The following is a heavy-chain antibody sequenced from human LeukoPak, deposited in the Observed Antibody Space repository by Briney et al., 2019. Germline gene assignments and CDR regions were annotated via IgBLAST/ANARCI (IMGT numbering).Heavy chain of an antibody. Sequence: RASVKVSFKGSGYSFTSYWIGWVRQMPGKGLGWMGIIYPGDSDTRYSPSFQGQVTISADKSISPAYLQWSSLKASDTAMYYCARHAYYYDSSGYCLPSYYYYMDVWGKGTTVTVYS. V-gene: IGHV5-51*01. CDR3: ARHAYYYDSSGYCLPSYYYYMDV. J-gene: IGHJ6*03. CDR1: GYSFTSYW. CDR2: IYPGDSDT. D-gene: IGHD3-22*01.